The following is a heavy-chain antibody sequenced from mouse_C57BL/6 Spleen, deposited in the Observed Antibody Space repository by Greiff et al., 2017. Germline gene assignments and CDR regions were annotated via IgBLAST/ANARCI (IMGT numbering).Heavy chain of an antibody. D-gene: IGHD4-1*01. J-gene: IGHJ3*01. Sequence: QVQLKQSGAELVKPGASVKISCKASGYAFSSYWLNWVKQRPGKGLEWIGQIYPGDGDTNYNGKFKGKATLTADKSSSTAYMQLSSLTSEDSAVYFCAINCDEVPWFAYWGQGTLVTVSA. CDR1: GYAFSSYW. CDR3: AINCDEVPWFAY. CDR2: IYPGDGDT. V-gene: IGHV1-80*01.